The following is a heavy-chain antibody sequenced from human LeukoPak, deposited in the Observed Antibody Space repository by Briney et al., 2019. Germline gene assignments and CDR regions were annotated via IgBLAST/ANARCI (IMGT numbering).Heavy chain of an antibody. J-gene: IGHJ6*03. Sequence: GGSLRLSCLASGFTFNNYAMNWVRQARGKGLEWVSAISGSGGRTFYADSVKGRFTISRDNAKNSLYLQMNSLRAEDTAVYYCARDEVVVAATSYYYYYMDVWGKGTTVTISS. CDR2: ISGSGGRT. D-gene: IGHD2-15*01. V-gene: IGHV3-23*01. CDR1: GFTFNNYA. CDR3: ARDEVVVAATSYYYYYMDV.